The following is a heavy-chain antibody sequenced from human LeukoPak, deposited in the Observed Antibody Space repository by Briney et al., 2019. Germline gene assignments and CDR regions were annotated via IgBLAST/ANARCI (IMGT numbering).Heavy chain of an antibody. CDR1: GGSFSGSY. Sequence: SETLSLTCGVYGGSFSGSYWIWIRQPPGRGLEWIGEINHIGSTYYNPSLKSRVTISVDTSKNQFSLKLSSVTAADTAVYYCARDRGGSYRDFDYWGQGTLVTVSS. CDR3: ARDRGGSYRDFDY. D-gene: IGHD1-26*01. V-gene: IGHV4-34*01. J-gene: IGHJ4*02. CDR2: INHIGST.